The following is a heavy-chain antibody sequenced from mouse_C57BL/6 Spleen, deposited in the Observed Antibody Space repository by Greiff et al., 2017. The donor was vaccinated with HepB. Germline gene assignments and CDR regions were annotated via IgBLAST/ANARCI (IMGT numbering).Heavy chain of an antibody. J-gene: IGHJ2*01. V-gene: IGHV1-42*01. CDR3: ARRTYCEDFDY. D-gene: IGHD2-4*01. CDR2: INHSTGDT. CDR1: GYSFTGYY. Sequence: VQLQQSGPELVKPGASVKISCKASGYSFTGYYMNWVKQSPEKSLEWIGEINHSTGDTNYNQKFKGKATFTVDKSTSTAYMQLKSLTSEDSAVYYCARRTYCEDFDYWGQGTTLTVSS.